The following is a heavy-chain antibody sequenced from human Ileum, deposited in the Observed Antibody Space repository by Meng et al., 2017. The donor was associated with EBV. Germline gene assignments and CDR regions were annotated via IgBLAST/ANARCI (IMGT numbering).Heavy chain of an antibody. D-gene: IGHD4-23*01. CDR2: IDQSGYT. J-gene: IGHJ5*02. Sequence: LQQGGTGLLTPSETLDTASAVYGGSFNDYYWHWLSQPQGKGVEWMGEIDQSGYTKFHHYLSSRATISRDTSNNQFSLRLNSVTAADTALYYCAGYGRCNGNSFYCFDPWGQGTLVTVSS. V-gene: IGHV4-34*01. CDR3: AGYGRCNGNSFYCFDP. CDR1: GGSFNDYY.